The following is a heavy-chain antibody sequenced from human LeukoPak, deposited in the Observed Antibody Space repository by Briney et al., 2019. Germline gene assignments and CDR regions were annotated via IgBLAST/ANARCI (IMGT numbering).Heavy chain of an antibody. CDR2: ISYDGSNK. D-gene: IGHD5-24*01. Sequence: GGSLRLSCAASGFTFSSYGMHWVRQAPGKGLEWVAVISYDGSNKYYADSVKGRFTISRDNSKNTLYLQMNSLRAEDTAVYYCAKDSSYNPNPYYFDYWGQGTLVTVSS. J-gene: IGHJ4*02. V-gene: IGHV3-30*18. CDR1: GFTFSSYG. CDR3: AKDSSYNPNPYYFDY.